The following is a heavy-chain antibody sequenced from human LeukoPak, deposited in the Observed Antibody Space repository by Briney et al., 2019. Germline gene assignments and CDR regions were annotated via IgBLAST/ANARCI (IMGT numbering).Heavy chain of an antibody. CDR1: GGSFSGYY. V-gene: IGHV4-34*01. CDR2: INHSGST. D-gene: IGHD3-3*01. J-gene: IGHJ6*03. CDR3: ARAPHYDPYYMDV. Sequence: SETLSLTCAVYGGSFSGYYWSWIRQPPGKGLEWIGEINHSGSTNYNPSLKGRVTISVDTSKNQFSLKLSSVTAADTAVYYCARAPHYDPYYMDVWGKGTTVTVSS.